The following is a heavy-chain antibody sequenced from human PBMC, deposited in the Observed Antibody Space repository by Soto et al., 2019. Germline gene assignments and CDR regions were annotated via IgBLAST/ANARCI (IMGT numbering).Heavy chain of an antibody. CDR3: ARVQDRYGSNSRYGMDV. D-gene: IGHD2-15*01. Sequence: GGSLRLSCAASGFTFSSYGMHWVRQAPGKGLEWVAVIWYDGSNKYYADYVRGRFTISRDNSRYTLYLQMNSLRAEDTAVYYCARVQDRYGSNSRYGMDVWGQGTTVTV. V-gene: IGHV3-33*01. CDR1: GFTFSSYG. J-gene: IGHJ6*02. CDR2: IWYDGSNK.